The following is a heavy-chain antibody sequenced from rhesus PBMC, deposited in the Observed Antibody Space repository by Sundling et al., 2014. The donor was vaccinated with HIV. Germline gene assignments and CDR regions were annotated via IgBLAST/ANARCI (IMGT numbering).Heavy chain of an antibody. Sequence: EVELVESGGGLVQPGGSLRLSCTASGFAFSNYGMTWVRQAPGKGLEWVSSISSRANYIYHADSVKGRFTLSRDNAKNSLSLQMDSLRAEDTAVYYCVVGYYYFEFWGEGALVTVSS. CDR2: ISSRANYI. J-gene: IGHJ1*01. CDR1: GFAFSNYG. D-gene: IGHD3-28*01. V-gene: IGHV3-136*01. CDR3: VVGYYYFEF.